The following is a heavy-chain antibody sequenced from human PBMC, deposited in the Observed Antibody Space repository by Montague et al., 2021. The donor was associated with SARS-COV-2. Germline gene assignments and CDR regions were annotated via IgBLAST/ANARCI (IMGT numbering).Heavy chain of an antibody. CDR3: ARETMTADAFDI. V-gene: IGHV4-59*02. CDR1: GASVGSSD. Sequence: SETLSLTCTVSGASVGSSDWGWIRQSPGKGLEWIGYFYSVGSTDYNPSLKSRVSISRDTSKNQFSLKLRSVTAADTAVYYCARETMTADAFDIWGQGTLVTVSS. J-gene: IGHJ3*02. CDR2: FYSVGST. D-gene: IGHD1-14*01.